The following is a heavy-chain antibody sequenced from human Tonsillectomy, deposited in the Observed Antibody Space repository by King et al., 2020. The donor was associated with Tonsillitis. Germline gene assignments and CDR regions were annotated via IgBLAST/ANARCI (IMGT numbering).Heavy chain of an antibody. CDR1: EFIFSTYN. J-gene: IGHJ4*02. D-gene: IGHD2-21*01. Sequence: VQLVESGGGLVEPGGSLRLSCQASEFIFSTYNMNWVRQVPGKGLEWVSYIRSNSKSKYYADSVKGRFSISRDNARSSLYLQMDSLGAEDSGIYYCTRDTYEDENSDWGQGTLVTVSS. V-gene: IGHV3-48*04. CDR2: IRSNSKSK. CDR3: TRDTYEDENSD.